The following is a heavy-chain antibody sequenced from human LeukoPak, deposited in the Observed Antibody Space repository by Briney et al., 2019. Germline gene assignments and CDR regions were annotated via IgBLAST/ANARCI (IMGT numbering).Heavy chain of an antibody. V-gene: IGHV3-30*04. J-gene: IGHJ4*02. CDR3: ARMNGGSSRFDY. Sequence: PGRSLRLSCAASGFTFSNYAMHWVRQAPGKGLEWVAVISSDGSNKYYADSVKGRFTISRDNSKSTLYLQMNSLRPEDTTMYYCARMNGGSSRFDYWGQGTLVTVSS. CDR1: GFTFSNYA. D-gene: IGHD6-13*01. CDR2: ISSDGSNK.